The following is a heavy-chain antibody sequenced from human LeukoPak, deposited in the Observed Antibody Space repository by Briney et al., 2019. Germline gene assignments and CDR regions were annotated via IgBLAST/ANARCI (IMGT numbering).Heavy chain of an antibody. D-gene: IGHD3-3*01. CDR2: ISYDGTNK. CDR1: GFTFSSYG. CDR3: AKDLNYDFWSGLGN. J-gene: IGHJ4*02. V-gene: IGHV3-30*18. Sequence: PGRSLRLSCAVSGFTFSSYGMHWGRQAPGKGLEWMAVISYDGTNKYYADSVKGRFTISRDNSKNTLYLQMNSLRAEDTAVYYCAKDLNYDFWSGLGNWGQGTLVTVSS.